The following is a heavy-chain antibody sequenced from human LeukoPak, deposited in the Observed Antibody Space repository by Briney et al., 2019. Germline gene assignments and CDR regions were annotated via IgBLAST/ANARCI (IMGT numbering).Heavy chain of an antibody. CDR1: GGTFSSYA. Sequence: ASVKVSCKASGGTFSSYAISWVRQAPGQGLEWMGGIIPIFGTANYAQKFQGRVTITADESTSTAYMELSSLRSEDTAVYYCAKTSNEYDILTGYHDAFDIWGQGTMVTVSS. D-gene: IGHD3-9*01. CDR3: AKTSNEYDILTGYHDAFDI. V-gene: IGHV1-69*13. CDR2: IIPIFGTA. J-gene: IGHJ3*02.